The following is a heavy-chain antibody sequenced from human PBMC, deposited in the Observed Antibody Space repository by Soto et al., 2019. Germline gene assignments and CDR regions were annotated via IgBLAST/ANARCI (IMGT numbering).Heavy chain of an antibody. Sequence: QVQLVQSGAEVKKPGSSVKVSCKASGGTFSSYAISWVRQAPGQGLEWMGGIIPIFGTANYAQKFQGRVTITADESTSPAYMELSSLRSEDTDVYYCASGDYDFWSGPGGGMDVWGQGTTVTVSS. CDR1: GGTFSSYA. J-gene: IGHJ6*02. CDR2: IIPIFGTA. CDR3: ASGDYDFWSGPGGGMDV. D-gene: IGHD3-3*01. V-gene: IGHV1-69*12.